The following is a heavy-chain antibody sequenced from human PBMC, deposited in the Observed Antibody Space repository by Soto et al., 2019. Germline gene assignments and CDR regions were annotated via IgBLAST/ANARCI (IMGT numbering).Heavy chain of an antibody. CDR3: ARETTPGWFDP. J-gene: IGHJ5*02. Sequence: QLQLQDSGSGLVKPSQTLSLTCAVSGGSISSGGYSWSWIRQPPGKGLEWIGYIYHSGSTYYNPSLKSRVTISVDTSKNQFSLKLSSVTAADTAVYYCARETTPGWFDPWGQGTLVTVSS. CDR2: IYHSGST. CDR1: GGSISSGGYS. D-gene: IGHD1-1*01. V-gene: IGHV4-30-2*01.